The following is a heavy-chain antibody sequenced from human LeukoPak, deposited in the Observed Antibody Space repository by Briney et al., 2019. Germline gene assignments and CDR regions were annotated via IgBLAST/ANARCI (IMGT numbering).Heavy chain of an antibody. J-gene: IGHJ4*02. Sequence: GGSLRLSCAASGFTVSSNYMSWVRQAPGKGLEWVSVIYSGGSTYYADSVKGRFTISRDNSKNTLYLQMNSLRAEDTAMYYCARGQWGLGSCYYYWGQGTLVTVSS. CDR1: GFTVSSNY. D-gene: IGHD2-2*01. CDR3: ARGQWGLGSCYYY. V-gene: IGHV3-53*01. CDR2: IYSGGST.